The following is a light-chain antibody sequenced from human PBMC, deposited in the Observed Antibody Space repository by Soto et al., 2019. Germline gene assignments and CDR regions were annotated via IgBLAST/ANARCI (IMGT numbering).Light chain of an antibody. Sequence: EVVLTQSPGTLSLSPGERATLSCRASQTVSSGYLAWYQQKPGQSPRLLIYGASSRATGIPARFSGSGSGTDFTLTISRLEPEDFAVYYCQQYGGSPRTFGQGPKVEIK. J-gene: IGKJ1*01. CDR3: QQYGGSPRT. CDR1: QTVSSGY. V-gene: IGKV3-20*01. CDR2: GAS.